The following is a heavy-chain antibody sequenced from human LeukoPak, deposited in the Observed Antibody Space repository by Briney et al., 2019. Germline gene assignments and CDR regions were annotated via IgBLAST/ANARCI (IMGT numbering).Heavy chain of an antibody. CDR3: ARTPGIAVAGTHYFDY. Sequence: SETLSLTCTVSGGSISSYYWSWIRQPAGKGLEWIGRIYTSGSTNYNPSLKSRVTMSVDTSKNQFSLKLSSVTAADTAVYYCARTPGIAVAGTHYFDYWGQGTLVTVSS. J-gene: IGHJ4*02. CDR1: GGSISSYY. V-gene: IGHV4-4*07. D-gene: IGHD6-19*01. CDR2: IYTSGST.